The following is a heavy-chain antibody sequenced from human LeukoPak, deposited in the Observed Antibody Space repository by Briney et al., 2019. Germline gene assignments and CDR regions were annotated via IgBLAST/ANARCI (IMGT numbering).Heavy chain of an antibody. D-gene: IGHD3-10*01. V-gene: IGHV3-21*04. CDR2: ISSSRSYI. Sequence: GGSLRLSCAAYGVTFSSYSMNWVRQAPGKGLEWVSSISSSRSYIYYADSVKGRFTISRDNAKNSLYLQMNSLRAEDTAVYYCARDGLLWFGELSFSYYYFYGMDVWGQGTTVTVSS. CDR1: GVTFSSYS. J-gene: IGHJ6*02. CDR3: ARDGLLWFGELSFSYYYFYGMDV.